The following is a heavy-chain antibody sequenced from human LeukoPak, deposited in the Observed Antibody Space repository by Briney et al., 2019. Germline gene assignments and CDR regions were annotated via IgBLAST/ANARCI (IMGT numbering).Heavy chain of an antibody. D-gene: IGHD5-18*01. V-gene: IGHV1-2*02. CDR3: ARSPGLDTAVVNRP. J-gene: IGHJ5*02. CDR1: GYTFTDYY. Sequence: ASVTVSCKTSGYTFTDYYIHWVRQAPGQGLEWMGWINPNSGGTNYAQNFQGRVTMTRDTSINTAYMELGRLRSDDTAVYYCARSPGLDTAVVNRPWGQGTRITVSS. CDR2: INPNSGGT.